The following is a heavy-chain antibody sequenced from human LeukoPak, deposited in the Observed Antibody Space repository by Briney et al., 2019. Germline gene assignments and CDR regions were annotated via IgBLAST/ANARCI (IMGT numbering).Heavy chain of an antibody. V-gene: IGHV1-2*02. D-gene: IGHD3-10*01. J-gene: IGHJ4*02. CDR2: INPNSGGT. Sequence: ASVKVSYKASGHTLTGFYMHWVRQAPGQGLEWMGWINPNSGGTHYAQKFRGGDTKTRDTPLSTPYMELSRLRSDDTPVYYCARHFGSGRRVYLDYWGQGNLVSVSS. CDR1: GHTLTGFY. CDR3: ARHFGSGRRVYLDY.